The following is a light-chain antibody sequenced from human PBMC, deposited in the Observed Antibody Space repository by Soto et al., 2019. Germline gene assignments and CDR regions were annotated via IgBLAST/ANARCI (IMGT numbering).Light chain of an antibody. CDR1: QSVSSSY. V-gene: IGKV3-20*01. Sequence: EIVLTQSPGTLSLSPGGRATLSCRASQSVSSSYLAWYQQKPGQAPRLLIYGASSRATGIPDRFSGSGSGTDFTLTISRLEPEDFAVYYCQQYGSSPEWTFGQGTRLEIK. J-gene: IGKJ5*01. CDR3: QQYGSSPEWT. CDR2: GAS.